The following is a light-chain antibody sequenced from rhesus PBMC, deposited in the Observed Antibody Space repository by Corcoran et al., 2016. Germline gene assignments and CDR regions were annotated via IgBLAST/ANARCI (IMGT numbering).Light chain of an antibody. CDR3: QHGYGTPLT. V-gene: IGKV1-74*01. Sequence: DIQMTQSPSSLSASVGDRVTITCRASVNVNNYLNWYQQKPGKAPTLLIYKASTLQSGVPSRFGGSGSGTDYTFTISSLQPEDVATYYCQHGYGTPLTVGGGTKVDI. CDR2: KAS. J-gene: IGKJ4*01. CDR1: VNVNNY.